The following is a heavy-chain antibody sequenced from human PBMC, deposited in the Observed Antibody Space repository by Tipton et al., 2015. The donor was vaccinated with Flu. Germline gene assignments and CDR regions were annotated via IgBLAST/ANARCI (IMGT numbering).Heavy chain of an antibody. CDR2: ISYDGSNK. CDR3: AKGDHSSSWYGVGDYYYYGMDV. D-gene: IGHD6-13*01. J-gene: IGHJ6*02. V-gene: IGHV3-30*18. Sequence: SLRLSCAASGFTFSSYGMHWVRQAPGKGLEWVAVISYDGSNKYYADSVKGRFTISRDNSKNTLYLQMNSLRAEDTAVYYCAKGDHSSSWYGVGDYYYYGMDVWGQGTTVTVSS. CDR1: GFTFSSYG.